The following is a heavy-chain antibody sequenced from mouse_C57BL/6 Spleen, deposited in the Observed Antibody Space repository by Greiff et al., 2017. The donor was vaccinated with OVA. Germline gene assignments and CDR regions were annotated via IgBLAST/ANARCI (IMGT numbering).Heavy chain of an antibody. CDR1: GYTFTSYW. CDR2: IYPGSGST. CDR3: ASLIYYYGSSYGGRVYYFDY. Sequence: QVQLQQPGAELVKPGASVKMSCKASGYTFTSYWITWVKQRPGQGLEWIGDIYPGSGSTHYNEKFKSKATLTVDTSSSTAYMQLRSLTSEDSAVYYGASLIYYYGSSYGGRVYYFDYWGQGTTLTVSS. D-gene: IGHD1-1*01. V-gene: IGHV1-55*01. J-gene: IGHJ2*01.